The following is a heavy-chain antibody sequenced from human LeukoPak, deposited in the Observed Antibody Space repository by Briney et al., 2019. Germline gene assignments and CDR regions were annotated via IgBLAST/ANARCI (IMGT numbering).Heavy chain of an antibody. CDR1: ASPLSRSY. Sequence: GGPLRLSCAASASPLSRSYMGWVRQAPGKGLEWVALRRLAGSVTYYVESVKGRFTISRDNTKNLLYLHMNNLRAEDTAVYYCVIDRGARWGQGTLVTVSS. J-gene: IGHJ4*02. CDR2: RRLAGSVT. CDR3: VIDRGAR. V-gene: IGHV3-7*01.